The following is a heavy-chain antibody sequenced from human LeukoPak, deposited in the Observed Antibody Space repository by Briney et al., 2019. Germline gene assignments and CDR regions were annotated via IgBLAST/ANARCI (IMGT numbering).Heavy chain of an antibody. Sequence: SETLSLTCTVSGGSISSGGYYWSWIRQHPGKGLEWIGYIYYSGSTYYNPSLKSRVTISVDTSKNQFSLKLSSVTAADTAVYYCGRDYYGSGTQRGMDVWGQGTTVTVSS. V-gene: IGHV4-31*03. CDR2: IYYSGST. CDR3: GRDYYGSGTQRGMDV. J-gene: IGHJ6*02. CDR1: GGSISSGGYY. D-gene: IGHD3-10*01.